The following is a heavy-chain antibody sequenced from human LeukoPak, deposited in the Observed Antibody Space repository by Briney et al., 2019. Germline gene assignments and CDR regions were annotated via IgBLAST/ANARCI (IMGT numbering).Heavy chain of an antibody. CDR3: ARGLWFGDENPPYFDY. V-gene: IGHV4-61*02. CDR1: GGSISSSNYY. D-gene: IGHD3-10*01. CDR2: IYTSGST. J-gene: IGHJ4*02. Sequence: PSQTLSLTCTVPGGSISSSNYYWSWIRQPAGKGVEWIGRIYTSGSTNYNPSLKSRVTISVDTSKNQFSLKLSSVTAADTAVYYCARGLWFGDENPPYFDYWGQGTLVTVSS.